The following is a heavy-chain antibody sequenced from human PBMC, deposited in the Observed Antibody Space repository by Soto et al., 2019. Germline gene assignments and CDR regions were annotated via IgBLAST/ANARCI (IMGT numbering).Heavy chain of an antibody. V-gene: IGHV4-34*01. D-gene: IGHD6-13*01. CDR1: GGSFSGYY. CDR2: INHSGST. CDR3: ARGLGPSIAAAALNWFDP. J-gene: IGHJ5*02. Sequence: QVQLQQWGAGLLKPSETLSLTCAVYGGSFSGYYWSWIRQPPGKGLEWIGEINHSGSTNYNPSLKGRVTRSVDTSQHQFALKLSSVTAADTAVYYCARGLGPSIAAAALNWFDPWGQGTLVTVSS.